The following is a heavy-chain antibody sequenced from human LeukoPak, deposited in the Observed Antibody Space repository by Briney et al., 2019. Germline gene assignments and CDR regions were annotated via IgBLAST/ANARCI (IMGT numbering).Heavy chain of an antibody. D-gene: IGHD6-19*01. CDR3: ARARDLSSGADY. V-gene: IGHV4-34*01. CDR2: INQGGST. J-gene: IGHJ4*02. CDR1: GGSFSNFY. Sequence: SETLSLTCNVYGGSFSNFYWSWIRQPPGKGLEWIGEINQGGSTNYNPSLKSQVTISVDTSKNQFSLKLTSVTAADTAVYYCARARDLSSGADYWGQGTLVTVSS.